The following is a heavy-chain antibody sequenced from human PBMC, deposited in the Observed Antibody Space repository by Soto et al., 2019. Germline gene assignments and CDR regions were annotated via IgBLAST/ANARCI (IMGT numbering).Heavy chain of an antibody. CDR3: ARDLAKGCGSAGFDY. CDR1: GYTFTVYY. CDR2: INPKSGGT. J-gene: IGHJ4*02. D-gene: IGHD1-26*01. Sequence: SVKVSCKASGYTFTVYYMHWVRQAPGQGLEWMGWINPKSGGTMYPQKFQGRVTMTWDTSISTAYMALTRLRSDDTAVYYCARDLAKGCGSAGFDYWGQGTLVTVSS. V-gene: IGHV1-2*02.